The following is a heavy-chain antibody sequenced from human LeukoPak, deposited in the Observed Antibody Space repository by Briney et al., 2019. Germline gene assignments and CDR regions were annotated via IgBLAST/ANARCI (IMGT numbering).Heavy chain of an antibody. D-gene: IGHD6-19*01. CDR2: ISSSSSTI. J-gene: IGHJ4*02. CDR1: GFTFSSYE. CDR3: ARVLAIAVAGDFDY. Sequence: GGSLRLSCAASGFTFSSYEMNWVRQAPGKGLEWVSYISSSSSTIYYADSVKGRFTISRDNAKNSLYLQMNSLRAEDTAVYYCARVLAIAVAGDFDYWGQGTLVTVSS. V-gene: IGHV3-48*03.